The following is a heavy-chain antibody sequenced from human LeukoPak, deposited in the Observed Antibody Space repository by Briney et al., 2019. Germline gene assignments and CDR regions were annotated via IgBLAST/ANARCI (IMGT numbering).Heavy chain of an antibody. V-gene: IGHV4-30-4*01. D-gene: IGHD2-21*02. J-gene: IGHJ2*01. CDR1: GGSISSGDYY. Sequence: SQTLSLTCTVSGGSISSGDYYWSWISQPPGKGLEWIGYIYYSGSTYYNPSLKSRVTISVDTSKNQFSLKLSSVTAADTAVYYCARNLAYCGGDCYSGYWYFDLWGRGTLVTVSS. CDR3: ARNLAYCGGDCYSGYWYFDL. CDR2: IYYSGST.